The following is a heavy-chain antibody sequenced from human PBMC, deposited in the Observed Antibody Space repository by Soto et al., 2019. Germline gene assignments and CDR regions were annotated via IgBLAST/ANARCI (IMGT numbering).Heavy chain of an antibody. CDR3: ARSIAVAGIYYYYYGMDV. J-gene: IGHJ6*02. CDR1: GYSFTSYW. Sequence: GESLKISCKGSGYSFTSYWIGWVRQMPGKGMEWMGIIYPGDSDTRYSPSFQGQVTISADKSISTAYLQWSSLKASDTAMYYCARSIAVAGIYYYYYGMDVWGQGTTVTVSS. CDR2: IYPGDSDT. D-gene: IGHD6-19*01. V-gene: IGHV5-51*01.